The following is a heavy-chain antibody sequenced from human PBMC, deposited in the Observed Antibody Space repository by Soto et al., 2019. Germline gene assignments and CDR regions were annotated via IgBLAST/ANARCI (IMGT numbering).Heavy chain of an antibody. CDR3: VRTPTSPRRFDS. Sequence: QVQLQESGPGLVKPSETLSLTCTVSGGSVSSGRYYWSWIRQPPGKGLEWIGYIYYSGLTNYSPSLKSRVAISIDTSKNQFSLILSSVTAADTAGYYCVRTPTSPRRFDSWGQGTLLTVSS. CDR2: IYYSGLT. D-gene: IGHD2-15*01. CDR1: GGSVSSGRYY. J-gene: IGHJ5*01. V-gene: IGHV4-61*01.